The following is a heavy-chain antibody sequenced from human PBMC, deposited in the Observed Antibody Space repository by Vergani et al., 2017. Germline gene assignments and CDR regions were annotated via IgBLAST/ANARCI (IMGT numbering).Heavy chain of an antibody. Sequence: QVQLQESGPGLVKPSETLSLTCTVSGGSISSYYWSWIRQPPGKGLEWICYIYYSGSTNYNPSLKSRVTVAVDTSKNQFSLKLSSVTAADTAVYDCARDHSGYDGKWFDPWGQGTLVTVSS. V-gene: IGHV4-59*01. CDR2: IYYSGST. CDR1: GGSISSYY. J-gene: IGHJ5*02. CDR3: ARDHSGYDGKWFDP. D-gene: IGHD5-12*01.